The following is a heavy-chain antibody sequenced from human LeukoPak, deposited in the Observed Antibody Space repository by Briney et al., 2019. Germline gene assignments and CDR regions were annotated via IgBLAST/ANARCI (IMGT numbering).Heavy chain of an antibody. CDR3: AKARGYSYGYGGFFDY. J-gene: IGHJ4*02. CDR2: IRNDGSNK. Sequence: GGSLRLSCAASGFTFSSYGMHWVRQAPGKGLDWVAFIRNDGSNKYYADSVKGRFTISRDNSKNTLYLQMNSLRAEDTAVYYCAKARGYSYGYGGFFDYWGQGTLVTVSS. D-gene: IGHD5-18*01. V-gene: IGHV3-30*02. CDR1: GFTFSSYG.